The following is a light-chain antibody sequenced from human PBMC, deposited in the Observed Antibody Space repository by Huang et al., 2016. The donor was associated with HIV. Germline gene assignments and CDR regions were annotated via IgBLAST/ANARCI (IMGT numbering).Light chain of an antibody. V-gene: IGKV3-15*01. J-gene: IGKJ1*01. Sequence: EIVMTQSPATLSVSPGERATLSCRASQSVAKHFAWYQQKPGQAPRHLIYGASTRATGIPARFSGSVSGPEFTLTISSLQSEDFAVYYCHHYSNWPPTWTFGQGTKVEIK. CDR3: HHYSNWPPTWT. CDR1: QSVAKH. CDR2: GAS.